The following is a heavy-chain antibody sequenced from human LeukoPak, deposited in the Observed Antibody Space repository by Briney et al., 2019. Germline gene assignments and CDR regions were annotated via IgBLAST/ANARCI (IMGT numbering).Heavy chain of an antibody. CDR2: INHSGST. D-gene: IGHD6-13*01. J-gene: IGHJ4*02. V-gene: IGHV4-34*01. CDR3: ARISSSWYFDY. Sequence: PSETLSLTCAAYGGSFSGYYWSWIRQPPGKGLEWIGEINHSGSTNYNPSLKSRVTISVDTSKNQFSLKLSSVTAADTAVYYCARISSSWYFDYWGQGTLVTVSS. CDR1: GGSFSGYY.